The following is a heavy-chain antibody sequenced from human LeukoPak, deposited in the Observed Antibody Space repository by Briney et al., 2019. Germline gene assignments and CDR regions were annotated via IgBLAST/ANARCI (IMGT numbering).Heavy chain of an antibody. CDR3: ARATYYDFWSGIDY. Sequence: GGSLRLSCAASGFTFSSYSMNWVRQAPGKGLEWVSYISSTSSTIYYADSVRGRFTISRDNAKNSLYLQMNSLRAEDTAVYYCARATYYDFWSGIDYWGQGTLVTVSS. CDR2: ISSTSSTI. D-gene: IGHD3-3*01. V-gene: IGHV3-48*04. CDR1: GFTFSSYS. J-gene: IGHJ4*02.